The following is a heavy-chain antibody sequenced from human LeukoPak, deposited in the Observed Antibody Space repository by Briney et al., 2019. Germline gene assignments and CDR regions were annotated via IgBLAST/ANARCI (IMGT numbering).Heavy chain of an antibody. Sequence: SETLSLTCTVSGGSFNTYHWSWLRQPPGKGLEWIGYVFHSGSTIYNPSLKSRVTISVDTSKNQFSLKLSSVTAADTAVYYCARESIVVVPAAMRDYFDYWGQGTLVTVSS. D-gene: IGHD2-2*01. CDR1: GGSFNTYH. J-gene: IGHJ4*02. CDR3: ARESIVVVPAAMRDYFDY. V-gene: IGHV4-59*12. CDR2: VFHSGST.